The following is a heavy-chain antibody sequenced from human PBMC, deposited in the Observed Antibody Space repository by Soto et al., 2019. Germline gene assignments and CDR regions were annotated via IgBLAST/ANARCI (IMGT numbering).Heavy chain of an antibody. CDR1: GGSISSSSYY. D-gene: IGHD2-2*01. Sequence: SETLSLTCTVSGGSISSSSYYWGWIRQPPGKGLEWIGSIYYSGSTYYNPSLKSRVTISVDTSKNQFSLKLSSVTAADTAVYYCARRHIVVVPAAIGGWFDPWGQGTLVTVSS. J-gene: IGHJ5*02. CDR3: ARRHIVVVPAAIGGWFDP. CDR2: IYYSGST. V-gene: IGHV4-39*01.